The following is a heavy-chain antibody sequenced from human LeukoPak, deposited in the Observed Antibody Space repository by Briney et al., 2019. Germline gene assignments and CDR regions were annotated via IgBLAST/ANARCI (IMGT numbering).Heavy chain of an antibody. J-gene: IGHJ5*02. V-gene: IGHV3-23*01. Sequence: GGSLRLSCAASGFTLSSYAMSWVRQAPGKGLEWVSAISGSGGSTYFADSVKGRFTISRDNSKNTLYLQMNSLRAEDTAVYYCAKCRSSSWYDWFDPWGQGTLVTVSS. CDR3: AKCRSSSWYDWFDP. CDR1: GFTLSSYA. D-gene: IGHD6-13*01. CDR2: ISGSGGST.